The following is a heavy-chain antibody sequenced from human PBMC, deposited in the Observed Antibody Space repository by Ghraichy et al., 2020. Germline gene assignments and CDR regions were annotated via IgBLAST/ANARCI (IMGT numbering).Heavy chain of an antibody. CDR2: ISGNGGST. CDR3: AKDVLGRSDWWEVYFDN. D-gene: IGHD6-19*01. Sequence: GGSLNISCAASGFTFSNYAMSWVRQAPGKGLEWVSVISGNGGSTYYADSVKGRFTISRDNSNNALYLQMNSLRADDTAVYYCAKDVLGRSDWWEVYFDNWGQGTLVTVSS. V-gene: IGHV3-23*01. J-gene: IGHJ4*02. CDR1: GFTFSNYA.